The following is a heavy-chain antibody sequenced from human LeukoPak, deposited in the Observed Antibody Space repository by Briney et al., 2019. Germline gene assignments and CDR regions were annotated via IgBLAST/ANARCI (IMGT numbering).Heavy chain of an antibody. V-gene: IGHV3-23*01. CDR3: AKCQSRYSSSWNWFDP. CDR1: GFTFSSYA. CDR2: ISGSGGST. Sequence: GGSLRLSCAASGFTFSSYAMSWVRQAPGKGLEWVSAISGSGGSTYYADSVKGRFTISRDNSKNTLYLQMNSLRAEDTAVYYCAKCQSRYSSSWNWFDPWGQGTLVTVSS. J-gene: IGHJ5*02. D-gene: IGHD6-13*01.